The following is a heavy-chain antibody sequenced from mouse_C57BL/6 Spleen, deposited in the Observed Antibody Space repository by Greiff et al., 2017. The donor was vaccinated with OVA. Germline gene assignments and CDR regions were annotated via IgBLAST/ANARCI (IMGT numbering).Heavy chain of an antibody. V-gene: IGHV1-18*01. CDR3: ARRIDGSSPYWYFDV. J-gene: IGHJ1*03. D-gene: IGHD1-1*01. CDR1: GYTFTDYN. CDR2: INPNNGGT. Sequence: VQLQQSGPELVKPGASVKIPCKASGYTFTDYNMDWVKQSHGKSLEWIGDINPNNGGTIYNQKFKGKATLTVDKSSSTAYMELRSLTSEDTAVYYCARRIDGSSPYWYFDVWGTGTTVTVSS.